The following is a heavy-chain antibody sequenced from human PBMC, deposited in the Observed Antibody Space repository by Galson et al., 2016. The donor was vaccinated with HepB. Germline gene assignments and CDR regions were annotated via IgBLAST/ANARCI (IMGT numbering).Heavy chain of an antibody. CDR1: GYTFSSYA. D-gene: IGHD2-2*01. CDR2: TSVFNGHT. Sequence: QSGAEVKKSGASVKVSCKTSGYTFSSYAIRWVRQAPGQGLEWMGWTSVFNGHTTYAQQFQGRVTMTTAPSTSTAYMELRSPRSDDTAVYYCAISTSLTGSLYFDYWGQGTLVTVSS. CDR3: AISTSLTGSLYFDY. V-gene: IGHV1-18*01. J-gene: IGHJ4*02.